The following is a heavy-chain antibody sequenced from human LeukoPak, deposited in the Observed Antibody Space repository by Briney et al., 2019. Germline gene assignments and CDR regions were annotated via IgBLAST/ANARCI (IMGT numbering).Heavy chain of an antibody. CDR2: ISSSSSTI. J-gene: IGHJ4*02. D-gene: IGHD6-13*01. Sequence: GGSLRLSCAASGFTYSSYSMNWVRQAPGKGLEWVSYISSSSSTIYYADSVKGRFTISRDNAKNSLYLQMNSLRDEDTAVYYCAKEQASAAVYPAFDYWGQGILVTVSS. V-gene: IGHV3-48*02. CDR3: AKEQASAAVYPAFDY. CDR1: GFTYSSYS.